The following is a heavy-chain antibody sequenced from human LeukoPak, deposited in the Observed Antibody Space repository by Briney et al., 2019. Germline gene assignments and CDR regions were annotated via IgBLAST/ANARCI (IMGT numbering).Heavy chain of an antibody. J-gene: IGHJ5*02. D-gene: IGHD5-18*01. CDR2: INHSGST. V-gene: IGHV4-34*01. CDR3: ARDLIYGDTAMVTSWFDP. CDR1: GGSFSGYY. Sequence: SETLSLTCAVYGGSFSGYYWSWIRQPPGKGLEWIGEINHSGSTYYNPSLKSRVTISVDTSKNQFSLKLSSVTAADTAVYYCARDLIYGDTAMVTSWFDPWGQGTLVTVSS.